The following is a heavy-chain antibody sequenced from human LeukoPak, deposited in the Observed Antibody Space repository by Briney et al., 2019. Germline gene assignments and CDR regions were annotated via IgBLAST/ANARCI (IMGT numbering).Heavy chain of an antibody. V-gene: IGHV3-9*01. Sequence: LSLTCTVSGGSISSYYWSWIRQPPGKGLEWVSGISWNSGSIGYADSVKGRFTISRDNAKNSLYLQMNSLRAEDTALYYCAKDRNSGYDSDWFDPWGQGTPVTVSS. CDR2: ISWNSGSI. CDR1: GGSISSYY. J-gene: IGHJ5*02. CDR3: AKDRNSGYDSDWFDP. D-gene: IGHD5-12*01.